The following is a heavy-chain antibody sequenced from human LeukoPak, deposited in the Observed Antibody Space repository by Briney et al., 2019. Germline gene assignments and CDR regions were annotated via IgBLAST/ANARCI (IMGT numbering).Heavy chain of an antibody. D-gene: IGHD2-2*01. V-gene: IGHV1-69*06. CDR2: IISIFGTA. CDR3: ASNGAYCSSTSCYAPSDYYYGMDV. Sequence: ASVKVSCKASGGTFSSYAISWVRQAPGQGLEWMGGIISIFGTANYAQKFQGRVTITADKSTSTAYMELSSLRSEDTAVYYCASNGAYCSSTSCYAPSDYYYGMDVWGKGTTVTVSS. J-gene: IGHJ6*04. CDR1: GGTFSSYA.